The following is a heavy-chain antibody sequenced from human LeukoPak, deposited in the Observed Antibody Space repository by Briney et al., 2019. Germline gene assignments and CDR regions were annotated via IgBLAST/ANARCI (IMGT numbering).Heavy chain of an antibody. Sequence: GGSLRLSCAAAGFTFGNYAMSWVRQAPGKGLEWVSAISGSGISTYYADSVKGRFTISRDNSKDTLYLQMSSLRAEDTAVYYCGKDQNVAAAGIPYDYWGQGTLVTVSS. CDR3: GKDQNVAAAGIPYDY. CDR1: GFTFGNYA. D-gene: IGHD6-13*01. J-gene: IGHJ4*02. V-gene: IGHV3-23*01. CDR2: ISGSGIST.